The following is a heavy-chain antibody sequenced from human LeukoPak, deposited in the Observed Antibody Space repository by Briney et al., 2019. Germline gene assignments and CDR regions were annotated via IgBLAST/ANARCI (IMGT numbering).Heavy chain of an antibody. J-gene: IGHJ3*02. CDR2: ISGYNGDT. CDR1: GYTFTSYG. Sequence: ASVKVSCKASGYTFTSYGFSWVRQAPGQGLEWMGWISGYNGDTNYAQKLQGRVTMTTDTSTSTAYMELRSLRFDDTAAYYCARDGSSYSSGWHDAFDIWGQGTMVTVSS. D-gene: IGHD6-19*01. CDR3: ARDGSSYSSGWHDAFDI. V-gene: IGHV1-18*01.